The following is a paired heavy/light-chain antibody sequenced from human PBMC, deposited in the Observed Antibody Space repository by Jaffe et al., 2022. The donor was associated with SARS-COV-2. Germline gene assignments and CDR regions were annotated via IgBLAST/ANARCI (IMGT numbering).Light chain of an antibody. J-gene: IGKJ1*01. CDR2: AAS. CDR1: QDISNY. V-gene: IGKV1-16*02. Sequence: DIQMTQSPSSLSASVGDRVTITCRASQDISNYLAWFQQKPGKAPKSLIYAASSLQSGVPSKFSGSRSGTDFTLTISSLQPEDFATYYCQQYNSYPWTFGQGTKVEI. CDR3: QQYNSYPWT.
Heavy chain of an antibody. J-gene: IGHJ4*02. CDR3: AKGLGYTPPGVITLAEIF. CDR2: ITSSGITT. Sequence: EVQLLESGGGLVQPGGSLRLSCAASGFMFNSYAMNWVRQAPGKGLEWVSAITSSGITTYYADSVKGRFTVSRDNSKNTLYLQMNSLGAEDTAVYYCAKGLGYTPPGVITLAEIFWGQGTLVTVSS. CDR1: GFMFNSYA. D-gene: IGHD3-10*01. V-gene: IGHV3-23*01.